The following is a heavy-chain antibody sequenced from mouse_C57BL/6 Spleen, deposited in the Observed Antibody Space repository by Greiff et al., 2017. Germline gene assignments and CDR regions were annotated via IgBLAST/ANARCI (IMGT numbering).Heavy chain of an antibody. J-gene: IGHJ3*01. CDR2: INPNNGGT. Sequence: EVQLQQSGPELVKPGASVKIPCKASGYTFTDYNMDWVKQSHGKSLEWIGDINPNNGGTIYNQKFKGKATLTVDKSSSTAYMELRSLTSEDTAVYYCARSSDYDEEAWFAYWGQGTLVTVSA. CDR3: ARSSDYDEEAWFAY. V-gene: IGHV1-18*01. D-gene: IGHD2-4*01. CDR1: GYTFTDYN.